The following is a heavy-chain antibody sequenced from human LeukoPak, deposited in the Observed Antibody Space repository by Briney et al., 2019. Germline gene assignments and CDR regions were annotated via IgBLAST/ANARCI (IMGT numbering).Heavy chain of an antibody. V-gene: IGHV4-4*07. CDR2: ISGSGGT. D-gene: IGHD6-13*01. J-gene: IGHJ4*02. CDR1: GGSISSYY. CDR3: VRGPTYSSRWYMDY. Sequence: SETLSLTCTVSGGSISSYYWSWIRQPAGKGPEWIGRISGSGGTSYNPSLKSRVTLSVDSSKNQFSLKLSSVTAADTAVYYCVRGPTYSSRWYMDYWGQGTLVTVSS.